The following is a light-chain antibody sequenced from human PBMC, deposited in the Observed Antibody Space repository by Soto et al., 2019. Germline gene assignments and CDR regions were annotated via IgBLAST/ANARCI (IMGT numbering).Light chain of an antibody. V-gene: IGKV3-15*01. CDR3: QQYNNWLWT. CDR1: QSVNSN. J-gene: IGKJ1*01. CDR2: GAS. Sequence: EIVMTQSPATLSVSPGERATLSCRASQSVNSNLVWFQQKPGQAPRLLIYGASTRATGIPGRFSGSGFGTEFTLTIRSLQSEDFAVYYCQQYNNWLWTFGQGTKVEIK.